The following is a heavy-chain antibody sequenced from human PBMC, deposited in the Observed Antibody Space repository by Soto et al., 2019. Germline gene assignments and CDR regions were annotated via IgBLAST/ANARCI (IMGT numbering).Heavy chain of an antibody. CDR3: ARTGLSGYDYVWAVAGKPFDY. CDR1: GYSFTSYW. CDR2: IYPGDSDT. D-gene: IGHD5-12*01. Sequence: GESLKISCKGSGYSFTSYWIGWVRQMPGKGLEWMGIIYPGDSDTRYSPSFQGQVTISADKSISTAYLQWSSLKASDTAMYYCARTGLSGYDYVWAVAGKPFDYWGQGTLVTVSS. V-gene: IGHV5-51*01. J-gene: IGHJ4*02.